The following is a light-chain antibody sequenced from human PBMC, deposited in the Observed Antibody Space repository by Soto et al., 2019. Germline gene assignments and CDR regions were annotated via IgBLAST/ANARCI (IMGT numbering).Light chain of an antibody. CDR1: SSDVGGYNS. J-gene: IGLJ1*01. CDR2: DVS. Sequence: QSALTQPASVSGSPGLSIAISCTGTSSDVGGYNSVSWYQQHPGKAPKLMSYDVSNRPSGVSNRFSGSKSGNTASLTISGLQAEDEGDYYCSSYTTGGSYVFGTGTKLTVL. CDR3: SSYTTGGSYV. V-gene: IGLV2-14*01.